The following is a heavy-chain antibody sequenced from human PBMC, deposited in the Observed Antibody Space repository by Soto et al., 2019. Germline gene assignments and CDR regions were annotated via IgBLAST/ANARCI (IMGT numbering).Heavy chain of an antibody. CDR2: INQSGSP. J-gene: IGHJ5*02. CDR1: SGTISSSNW. D-gene: IGHD2-15*01. Sequence: QVQLQESGPGLVKPSGTLSLTCAVSSGTISSSNWWTWVRQPPRKGLEWIGKINQSGSPNYNPSLRSRVTISVDKSKSQFFLKLSSVTAADTAIYYCAGPGMVAAHREFDPWGQGTLVTVSS. CDR3: AGPGMVAAHREFDP. V-gene: IGHV4-4*02.